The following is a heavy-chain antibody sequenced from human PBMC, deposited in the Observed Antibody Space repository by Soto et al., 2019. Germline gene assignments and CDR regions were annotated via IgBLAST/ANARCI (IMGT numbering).Heavy chain of an antibody. CDR2: IYPGDSDT. J-gene: IGHJ6*01. CDR1: GHSFTSYW. V-gene: IGHV5-51*01. CDR3: ARSKYYYHVMEV. Sequence: GQSQKISCKGSGHSFTSYWLGWVRQMPGKGLEWMGIIYPGDSDTRYSPSFQGQVTISADKSISTVYLQWSSMKACHTAMYYWARSKYYYHVMEVWGQGTTVSVTS.